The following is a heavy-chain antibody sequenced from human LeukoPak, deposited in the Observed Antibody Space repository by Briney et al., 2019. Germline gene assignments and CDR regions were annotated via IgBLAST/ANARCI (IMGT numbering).Heavy chain of an antibody. CDR3: ARGQAVSSSWYSPTSSWFDP. D-gene: IGHD6-13*01. CDR2: MNPNSGNT. Sequence: GASVKVSCKASGYTFTSYDINWVRQATGQGLEWMGWMNPNSGNTGYAQKFQGRVTITRNTSISTAYMELSSLRSEDTAVYYCARGQAVSSSWYSPTSSWFDPWGQGTLVTVSS. V-gene: IGHV1-8*03. J-gene: IGHJ5*02. CDR1: GYTFTSYD.